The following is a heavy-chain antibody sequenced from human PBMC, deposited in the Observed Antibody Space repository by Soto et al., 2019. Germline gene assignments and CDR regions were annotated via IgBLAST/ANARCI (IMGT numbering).Heavy chain of an antibody. D-gene: IGHD5-18*01. CDR3: AKDIGRPWIQLWLLPYYYYGMDV. V-gene: IGHV3-48*03. CDR2: ISSSGSTI. CDR1: GFTFSSYE. J-gene: IGHJ6*02. Sequence: PGGSLRLSCAASGFTFSSYEMNWVRQAPGKGLEWVSYISSSGSTIYYADSVKGRFTISRDNAKNSLYLQMNSLRAEDTAVYYCAKDIGRPWIQLWLLPYYYYGMDVWGQGTTVTVSS.